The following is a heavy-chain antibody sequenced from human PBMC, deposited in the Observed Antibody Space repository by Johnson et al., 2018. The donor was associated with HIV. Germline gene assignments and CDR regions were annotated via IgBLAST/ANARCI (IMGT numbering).Heavy chain of an antibody. CDR3: AKDPTYYYDSSAKEGAFDI. V-gene: IGHV3-23*04. CDR1: GFTFSSYA. D-gene: IGHD3-22*01. J-gene: IGHJ3*02. Sequence: VQLVESGGGVVQPGRSLRLSCAASGFTFSSYAMSWVRQAPGKGLEWVSAISGSGGSTYYADSVKGRFTISRDNSKNTLYLQMNSLRAEDTAVYYCAKDPTYYYDSSAKEGAFDIWGQGTMVTVSS. CDR2: ISGSGGST.